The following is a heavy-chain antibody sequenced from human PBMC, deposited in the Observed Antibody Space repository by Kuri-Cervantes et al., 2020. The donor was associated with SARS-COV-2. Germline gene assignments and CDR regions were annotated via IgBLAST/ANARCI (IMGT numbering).Heavy chain of an antibody. CDR2: INSDGSST. CDR1: GFTFSSYW. CDR3: ARDQGLYSSSSHPEGYYYGMDV. Sequence: GESLKISCAASGFTFSSYWMHWVRQAPGKGLVWVSRINSDGSSTSYADSVKGRFTISRDNAKNTLYLQMNSLRAEDTAVYYCARDQGLYSSSSHPEGYYYGMDVWGQGTTVTVSS. D-gene: IGHD6-6*01. V-gene: IGHV3-74*01. J-gene: IGHJ6*02.